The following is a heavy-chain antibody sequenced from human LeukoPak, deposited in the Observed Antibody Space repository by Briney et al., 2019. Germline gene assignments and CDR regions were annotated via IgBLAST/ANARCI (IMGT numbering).Heavy chain of an antibody. D-gene: IGHD3-22*01. V-gene: IGHV3-23*01. Sequence: GGSLRLSCAASGFTFSGYAMSWVRQAPGRGLGWVSAISGSGGSTYYADSVKGRFTISRDNSKNTLYLQMNSLRAEDTAVYYCQSGNFYDSSGYYSPYFDYWGQGTLVTVSS. J-gene: IGHJ4*02. CDR3: QSGNFYDSSGYYSPYFDY. CDR2: ISGSGGST. CDR1: GFTFSGYA.